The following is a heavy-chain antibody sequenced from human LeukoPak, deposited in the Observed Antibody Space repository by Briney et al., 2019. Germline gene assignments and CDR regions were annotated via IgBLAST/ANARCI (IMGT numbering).Heavy chain of an antibody. V-gene: IGHV3-23*01. CDR1: GFTFSSYV. D-gene: IGHD2-2*01. J-gene: IGHJ6*02. CDR2: ISNSGGST. Sequence: GGSLRLSCAASGFTFSSYVMSWVRQAPGKGLEWVSSISNSGGSTYYADSVKGRFTISRDNSENTLYLQMNSLRAEDTAVYYCARDPSYCSSTSCYVGSPLYYYYPMDVWGQGTTVTVSS. CDR3: ARDPSYCSSTSCYVGSPLYYYYPMDV.